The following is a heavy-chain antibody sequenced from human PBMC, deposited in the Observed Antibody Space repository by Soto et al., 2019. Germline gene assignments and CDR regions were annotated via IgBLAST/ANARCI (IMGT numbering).Heavy chain of an antibody. CDR3: ARDQMTTVNAEYFQH. Sequence: SVKISCKASGGTFSSYAISWVRQAPGQGLEWMGGIIPIFGTANYAQKFQGRVTITADESTSTAYMELSGLRSEDTAVYYCARDQMTTVNAEYFQHWGQGTLVTVSS. J-gene: IGHJ1*01. CDR1: GGTFSSYA. D-gene: IGHD4-4*01. CDR2: IIPIFGTA. V-gene: IGHV1-69*13.